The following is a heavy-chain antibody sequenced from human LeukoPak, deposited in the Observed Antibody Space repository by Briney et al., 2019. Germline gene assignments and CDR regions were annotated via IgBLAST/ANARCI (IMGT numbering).Heavy chain of an antibody. Sequence: PSETLSLTCTVSGGSISSYYWGWVRQPPGKGLEWLGSTYRIPPLKSRVTISVDTSRNQFSLRLRSVTAADTALYFCARVFGLYQEAMDVWGPGTTVTVSS. J-gene: IGHJ6*02. CDR2: T. CDR3: ARVFGLYQEAMDV. CDR1: GGSISSYY. V-gene: IGHV4-59*12. D-gene: IGHD3/OR15-3a*01.